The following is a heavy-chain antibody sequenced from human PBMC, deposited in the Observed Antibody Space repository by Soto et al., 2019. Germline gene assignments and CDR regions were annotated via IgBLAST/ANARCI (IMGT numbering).Heavy chain of an antibody. CDR3: AKDGNCSGGSCYPYYFDY. CDR2: ISGSGGST. V-gene: IGHV3-23*01. Sequence: GGSLRLSCAASGFTFSSYAMSWVRQAPGKGLEWVSAISGSGGSTYYADSVKGRFTISRDNSKNTLYLQMNSLRAEDTAVYYCAKDGNCSGGSCYPYYFDYWGQGTLVTVSS. D-gene: IGHD2-15*01. J-gene: IGHJ4*02. CDR1: GFTFSSYA.